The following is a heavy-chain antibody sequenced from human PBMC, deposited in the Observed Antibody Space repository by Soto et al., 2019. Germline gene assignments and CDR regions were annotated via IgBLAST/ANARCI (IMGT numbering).Heavy chain of an antibody. CDR3: ARPREAGKYYYGVDV. Sequence: GESLKISCKGSGYSFTSYWIGWVRHMPGKGLEWMGIIYPGDSDTRYSPSFQGQVTISADKSISTAYLQWSSLKAPDTAMYYCARPREAGKYYYGVDVWGQGTTVTVSS. V-gene: IGHV5-51*01. CDR2: IYPGDSDT. CDR1: GYSFTSYW. D-gene: IGHD6-19*01. J-gene: IGHJ6*02.